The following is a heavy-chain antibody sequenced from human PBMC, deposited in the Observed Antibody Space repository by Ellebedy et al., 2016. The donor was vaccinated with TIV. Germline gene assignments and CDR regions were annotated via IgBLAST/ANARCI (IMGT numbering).Heavy chain of an antibody. D-gene: IGHD7-27*01. V-gene: IGHV5-51*01. CDR3: AVAPEGELGGY. CDR2: IYPQDSDA. Sequence: GESLKISXEASGYTFIHYWIGWVRQVPGKGLEWMAIIYPQDSDARYSPSFQGQVTISVDKSISTVYLRWSSLKVSDSAIYFCAVAPEGELGGYWGQGTRVTVSS. J-gene: IGHJ4*02. CDR1: GYTFIHYW.